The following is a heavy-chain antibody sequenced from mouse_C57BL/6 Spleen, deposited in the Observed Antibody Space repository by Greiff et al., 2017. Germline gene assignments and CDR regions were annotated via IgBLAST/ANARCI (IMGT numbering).Heavy chain of an antibody. CDR2: INPYNGDT. CDR1: GYSFTGYF. J-gene: IGHJ4*01. Sequence: VQLQQSGPELVKPGDSVKISCKASGYSFTGYFMNWVMQSHGKSLEWIGRINPYNGDTFYNQKFKGKATLTVDKSSSTAHMELLSLTSEDTAVYYCARSDDGYYVGAMDYGGQGTSVTVSS. CDR3: ARSDDGYYVGAMDY. D-gene: IGHD2-3*01. V-gene: IGHV1-20*01.